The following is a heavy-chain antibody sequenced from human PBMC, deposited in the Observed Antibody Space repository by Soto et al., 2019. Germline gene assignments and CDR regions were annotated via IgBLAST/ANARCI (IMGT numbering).Heavy chain of an antibody. V-gene: IGHV3-30*18. J-gene: IGHJ4*02. Sequence: GGSLRLSCAASGFTFNSYGMNWVRQAPGKGLEWVAVVSYDEITKYYADSVKGRFTISRDNSKNTVYLQMNSLRPEDTAVYYCAKPLGLLRRAMAQGSDYWGQGTLVTVSS. CDR1: GFTFNSYG. CDR2: VSYDEITK. D-gene: IGHD5-18*01. CDR3: AKPLGLLRRAMAQGSDY.